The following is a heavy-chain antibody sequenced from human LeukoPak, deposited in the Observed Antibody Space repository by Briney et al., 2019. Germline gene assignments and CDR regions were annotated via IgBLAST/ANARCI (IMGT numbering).Heavy chain of an antibody. Sequence: SVKVSCKASGGTFSSYAISWVRQAPGQGLEWMGMIIPIFGTANYAQKFQGRVTITTDESTSTAYMELSSLRSEDTAVYYCARERITIFGVEKTYYFDYWGQGTLVTVSS. D-gene: IGHD3-3*01. J-gene: IGHJ4*02. CDR3: ARERITIFGVEKTYYFDY. CDR2: IIPIFGTA. CDR1: GGTFSSYA. V-gene: IGHV1-69*05.